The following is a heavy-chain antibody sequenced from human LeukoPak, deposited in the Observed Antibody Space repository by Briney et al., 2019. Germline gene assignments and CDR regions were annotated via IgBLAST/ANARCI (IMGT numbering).Heavy chain of an antibody. CDR1: GGSISSSNYY. V-gene: IGHV4-39*01. CDR2: VYYSGST. D-gene: IGHD2-2*01. Sequence: SETLSLTCTVSGGSISSSNYYWGWIRQPPGKGLEWIGSVYYSGSTYYNPSLKSRVTISVDTSKNQFSLKLSSVTAADTAVYYCARRIVVVPAAKGFDPWGQGTLVTVSS. CDR3: ARRIVVVPAAKGFDP. J-gene: IGHJ5*02.